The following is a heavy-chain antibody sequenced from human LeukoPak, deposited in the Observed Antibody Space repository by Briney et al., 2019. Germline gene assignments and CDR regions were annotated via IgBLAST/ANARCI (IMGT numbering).Heavy chain of an antibody. J-gene: IGHJ4*02. CDR2: IYYSGST. CDR3: ARGLMMAVAGRGEFHY. V-gene: IGHV4-61*01. D-gene: IGHD6-13*01. Sequence: PSETLSLTCTVSGGSISSYNYYWGWIRQPPGKGLEWIGYIYYSGSTNYNPSLKSRVTISVDTSKNQFSLKLSSVTAADTAVYYCARGLMMAVAGRGEFHYWGQGTLVTVSS. CDR1: GGSISSYNYY.